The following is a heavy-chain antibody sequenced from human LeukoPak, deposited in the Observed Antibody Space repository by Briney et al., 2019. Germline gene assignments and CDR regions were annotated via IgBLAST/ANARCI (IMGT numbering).Heavy chain of an antibody. CDR1: GFTVSSNY. D-gene: IGHD2-2*01. CDR3: ASHQRLLWYFDY. J-gene: IGHJ4*02. Sequence: GGSLRLSCAASGFTVSSNYMSWVRQAPGKGLEWVSVIYSGGSTYYADSVKGRFTISRDNSKNTLYLQMNSLRAEDTAVYHCASHQRLLWYFDYWGQGTLVTVSS. CDR2: IYSGGST. V-gene: IGHV3-53*01.